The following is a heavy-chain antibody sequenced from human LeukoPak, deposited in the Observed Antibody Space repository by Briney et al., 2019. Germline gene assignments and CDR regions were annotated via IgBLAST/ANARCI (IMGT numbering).Heavy chain of an antibody. D-gene: IGHD5-24*01. CDR3: AGDGYNSRRFFDY. J-gene: IGHJ4*02. CDR2: INPNSGGS. V-gene: IGHV1-2*02. CDR1: GYTFNAYY. Sequence: GASVKVSCKTSGYTFNAYYMHWVRQPHAQGLEWMGWINPNSGGSNYAQKFQGRVTMTSDTSINTAYMELSRLISDDTAVYYCAGDGYNSRRFFDYWGQGTLVTVSS.